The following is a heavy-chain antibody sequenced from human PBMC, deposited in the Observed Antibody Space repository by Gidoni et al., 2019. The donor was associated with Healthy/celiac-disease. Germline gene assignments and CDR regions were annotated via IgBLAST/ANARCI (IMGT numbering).Heavy chain of an antibody. J-gene: IGHJ6*02. D-gene: IGHD3-22*01. V-gene: IGHV1-69*06. CDR2: IIPIFGTA. CDR1: GGTFSSYA. Sequence: QVPLVPSGAEVKKPGSSVKVSCKASGGTFSSYAISWVRQAPGQGLEWMGGIIPIFGTANYAKKFQGRVTITADKSTSTAYMELSSLRSEDTAVYYCVRVHYDSSGYYYYYYGMDVWGQGTTVTVSS. CDR3: VRVHYDSSGYYYYYYGMDV.